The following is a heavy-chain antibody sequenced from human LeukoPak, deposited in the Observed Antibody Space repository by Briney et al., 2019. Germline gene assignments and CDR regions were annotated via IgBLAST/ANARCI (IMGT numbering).Heavy chain of an antibody. J-gene: IGHJ4*02. CDR1: GYTFTGYY. CDR2: INPNSGGT. CDR3: ARGVYYGSGSYSDY. V-gene: IGHV1-2*02. Sequence: ASVKVSCKASGYTFTGYYMHWVRQAPGQGLEWMGWINPNSGGTNYAQKFQGGVTMTRDTSISTAYMELSRLRSDDTAVYYCARGVYYGSGSYSDYWGQGTLVTVSS. D-gene: IGHD3-10*01.